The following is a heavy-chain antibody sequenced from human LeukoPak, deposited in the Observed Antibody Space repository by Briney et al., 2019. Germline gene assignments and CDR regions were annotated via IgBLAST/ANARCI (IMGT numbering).Heavy chain of an antibody. Sequence: SGGSLRLSCAASGFIFRNYAMSWVRQAPGKALEWVSAITGSGDTTYYADSVKGRFTISRDNSKNTLYVEMNTLRAEDTAVYYCAKWGDYDILTGYYVSDFWGQGTLVTVSS. CDR3: AKWGDYDILTGYYVSDF. CDR2: ITGSGDTT. V-gene: IGHV3-23*01. D-gene: IGHD3-9*01. J-gene: IGHJ4*02. CDR1: GFIFRNYA.